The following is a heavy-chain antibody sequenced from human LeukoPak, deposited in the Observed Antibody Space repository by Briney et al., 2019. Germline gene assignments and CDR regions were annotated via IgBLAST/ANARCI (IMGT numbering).Heavy chain of an antibody. D-gene: IGHD3-10*02. V-gene: IGHV3-23*01. J-gene: IGHJ4*02. CDR3: AKDIRLSYVGDDY. Sequence: GGSLRLSCAASGFTFSSYAMSWVRQAPGKGLEWVSAISGSGGSTYYTDSVKGRFTISRDNSKNTLYLQMNSLRAEDTAVYYCAKDIRLSYVGDDYWGQGTLVTVSS. CDR2: ISGSGGST. CDR1: GFTFSSYA.